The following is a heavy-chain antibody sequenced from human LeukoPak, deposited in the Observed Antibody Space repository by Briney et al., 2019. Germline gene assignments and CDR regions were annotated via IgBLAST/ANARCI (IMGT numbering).Heavy chain of an antibody. J-gene: IGHJ4*02. V-gene: IGHV3-11*05. CDR3: ARDRDGYNSFDY. D-gene: IGHD5-24*01. CDR1: GFSFSDYY. Sequence: GGFPRLSCAAPGFSFSDYYMSWIRQAPGKGLEWVSYISSSSRYTNYADSVKGRFTISRDNAKNSLYLQMNSLRAEDTAVYYCARDRDGYNSFDYWGQGTLVTVSS. CDR2: ISSSSRYT.